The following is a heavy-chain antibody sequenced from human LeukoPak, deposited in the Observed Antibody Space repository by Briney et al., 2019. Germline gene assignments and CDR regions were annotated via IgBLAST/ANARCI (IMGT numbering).Heavy chain of an antibody. CDR3: ASGARGAVEYFDY. D-gene: IGHD3-10*01. CDR1: GGTSRTYA. Sequence: ASVKVSCKASGGTSRTYAISWVGQAPGKGLEWMGGIIPIFGTANYAQKFQGRVTITTDESTSTAYMELSSLRSEDAAVYYCASGARGAVEYFDYWGQGTLVTVSS. V-gene: IGHV1-69*05. CDR2: IIPIFGTA. J-gene: IGHJ4*02.